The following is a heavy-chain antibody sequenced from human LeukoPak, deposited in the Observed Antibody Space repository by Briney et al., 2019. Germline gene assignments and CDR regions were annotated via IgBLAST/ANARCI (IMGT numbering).Heavy chain of an antibody. CDR2: IYTTGST. J-gene: IGHJ3*02. CDR1: GASISSYY. Sequence: SETLSLTYTVSGASISSYYWSWIRQPAGKGLEWVGRIYTTGSTNYNPSLKSRVTMSIDTSKNQFSLNLSSVTAADTAVYYCARGESAVAGDAFDIWGQGTMVTVSS. D-gene: IGHD6-19*01. CDR3: ARGESAVAGDAFDI. V-gene: IGHV4-4*07.